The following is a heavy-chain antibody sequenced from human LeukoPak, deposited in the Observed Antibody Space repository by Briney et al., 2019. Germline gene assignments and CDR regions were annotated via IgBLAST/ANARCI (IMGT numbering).Heavy chain of an antibody. CDR1: GFTFSSYW. CDR2: INSDGSST. D-gene: IGHD5-18*01. V-gene: IGHV3-74*01. J-gene: IGHJ5*02. CDR3: ARASRGYYNWFDP. Sequence: GGSLRLSCAASGFTFSSYWMHWVRQAPGKGLVWVSRINSDGSSTSYADSVKGRFTISRDNSKNTLYLQMNSLRAEDTAVYYCARASRGYYNWFDPWGQGTLVTVSS.